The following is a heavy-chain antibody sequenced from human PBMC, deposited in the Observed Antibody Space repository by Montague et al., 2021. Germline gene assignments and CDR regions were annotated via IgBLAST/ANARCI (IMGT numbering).Heavy chain of an antibody. CDR1: GFSLSTSGVG. J-gene: IGHJ4*02. CDR2: IYWDDDK. V-gene: IGHV2-5*02. CDR3: AHRQGGYDLWY. D-gene: IGHD5-12*01. Sequence: PALVKPTQTLTLTCTFSGFSLSTSGVGVGWIRQPPGKALEWLALIYWDDDKRYSPSLKSRLTITKGTSKNQVVLTMTNMDPVDTATYYCAHRQGGYDLWYWGQGTLVTVSS.